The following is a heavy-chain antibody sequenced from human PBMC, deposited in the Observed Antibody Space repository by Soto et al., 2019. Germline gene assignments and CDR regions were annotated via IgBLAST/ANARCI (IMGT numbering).Heavy chain of an antibody. V-gene: IGHV3-23*01. Sequence: EVQLLESGGDLVQPGGSLRLSCAACGFYVGAFAVNWFRQAPGKGLEWVSGISVSDAFIYYADSVRGRFSISRDASENILYLQMNSLRVDDTALYYCTRETVGGITGLDYWGPGTLVTVSS. CDR3: TRETVGGITGLDY. J-gene: IGHJ4*02. D-gene: IGHD1-20*01. CDR1: GFYVGAFA. CDR2: ISVSDAFI.